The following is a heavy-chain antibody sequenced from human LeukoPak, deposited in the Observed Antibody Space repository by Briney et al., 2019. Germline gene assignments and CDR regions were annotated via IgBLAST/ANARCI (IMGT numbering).Heavy chain of an antibody. CDR3: AHRNHPYQQLAQLSWYFDL. CDR1: GFSLSTSGVG. D-gene: IGHD6-6*01. V-gene: IGHV2-5*01. Sequence: SGPTLVNPTQTLTLTCTFSGFSLSTSGVGVGWIRQPPGKALEWLALIYWNDDKRYSPSLKSRLTITKDTSKNQVVLTMTSMDPVDTATYYCAHRNHPYQQLAQLSWYFDLWGRGTLVTVSS. J-gene: IGHJ2*01. CDR2: IYWNDDK.